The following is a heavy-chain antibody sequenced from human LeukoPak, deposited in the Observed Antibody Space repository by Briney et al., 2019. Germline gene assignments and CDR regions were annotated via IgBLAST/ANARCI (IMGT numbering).Heavy chain of an antibody. CDR3: ANPFGEIGAFDI. D-gene: IGHD3-16*01. Sequence: PGGSLRLSCAASGFTFSTFAMIWVRQPPGKGLEWVSSIFPSGGEIHYADSVRGRFTISRDNSKSTLSLQMNSLRAEDTAVYYCANPFGEIGAFDIWGQGTMVTVSS. CDR2: IFPSGGEI. J-gene: IGHJ3*02. CDR1: GFTFSTFA. V-gene: IGHV3-23*01.